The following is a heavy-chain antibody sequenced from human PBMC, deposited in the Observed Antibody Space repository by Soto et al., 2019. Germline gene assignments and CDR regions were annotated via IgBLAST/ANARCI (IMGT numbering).Heavy chain of an antibody. D-gene: IGHD4-17*01. CDR1: GGSISSSSYY. CDR2: IYYSGST. V-gene: IGHV4-39*01. Sequence: PSETLSLTCTVSGGSISSSSYYWGWIRQPPGKGLEWIGSIYYSGSTYYNPSLKSRVTISVDTSKNQFSLKLSSVTAADTAVYYCASLDYGDYGWFDPWGKGPLVTVP. J-gene: IGHJ5*02. CDR3: ASLDYGDYGWFDP.